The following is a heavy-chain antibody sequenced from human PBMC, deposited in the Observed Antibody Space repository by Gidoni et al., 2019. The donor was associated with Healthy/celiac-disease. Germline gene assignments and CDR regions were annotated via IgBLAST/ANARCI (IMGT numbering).Heavy chain of an antibody. V-gene: IGHV3-23*01. CDR1: GFTFSSYA. D-gene: IGHD3-10*01. CDR3: AKGGDRPEGPYWYFDL. CDR2: ISGSGGST. J-gene: IGHJ2*01. Sequence: EVQLLESGGGLVQPGGSLRLSCAASGFTFSSYAMSWVRQAPGKGLEWVSAISGSGGSTYYADSVKGRFTISRDNSKNTLYLQMNSLRAEDTAVYYCAKGGDRPEGPYWYFDLWGRGTLVTVSS.